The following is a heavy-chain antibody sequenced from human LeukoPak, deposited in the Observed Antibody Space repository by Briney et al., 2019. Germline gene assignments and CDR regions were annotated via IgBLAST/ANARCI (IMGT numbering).Heavy chain of an antibody. Sequence: GGSLRLSCAASGFTFSNYEMNWVRQAQGKGLEWVSYINNGGDTIYYADSVKGRFTISRDNAKNSLYLQMNSLRAEDTAVYYCARGERWLTIPGIDYGGQGTLVTVSS. J-gene: IGHJ4*02. CDR3: ARGERWLTIPGIDY. V-gene: IGHV3-48*03. CDR2: INNGGDTI. CDR1: GFTFSNYE. D-gene: IGHD5-24*01.